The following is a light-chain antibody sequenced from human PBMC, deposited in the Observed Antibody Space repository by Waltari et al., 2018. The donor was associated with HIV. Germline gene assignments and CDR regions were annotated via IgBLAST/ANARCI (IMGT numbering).Light chain of an antibody. CDR3: ASNRLDYTLI. V-gene: IGLV2-14*03. Sequence: QSALTQPASVSGFLGQSINISCTGISTDSRFYQYVSWYQQHPGKIPILIIFDINNRPSGVSAHFSVSRSGNSASLTFSGLQSGDEAHYYCASNRLDYTLIFGGGTKLTVL. CDR1: STDSRFYQY. J-gene: IGLJ2*01. CDR2: DIN.